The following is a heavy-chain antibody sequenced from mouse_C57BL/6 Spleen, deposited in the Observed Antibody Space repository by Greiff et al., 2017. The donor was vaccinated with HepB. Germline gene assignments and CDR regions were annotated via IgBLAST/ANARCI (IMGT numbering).Heavy chain of an antibody. Sequence: EVQLQQSGPELVKPGASVKISCKASGYTFTDYYMNWVKQSHGKSLEWIGDINPNNGGTSYNQKFKGKATLTVDKSSSTAYMELRSLTSEDSAVYYCARHGSFAYWGQGTLVTVSA. V-gene: IGHV1-26*01. CDR2: INPNNGGT. J-gene: IGHJ3*01. CDR1: GYTFTDYY. CDR3: ARHGSFAY. D-gene: IGHD2-2*01.